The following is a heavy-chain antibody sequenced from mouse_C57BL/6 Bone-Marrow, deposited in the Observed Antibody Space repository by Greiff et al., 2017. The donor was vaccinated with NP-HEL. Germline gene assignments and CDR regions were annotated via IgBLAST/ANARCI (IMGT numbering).Heavy chain of an antibody. Sequence: QVQLQQSGAELARPGASVKMSCKASGYTFTSYTMHWVKQRPGQGLEWIGYINPSSGYTKYNQKFKDKATLTADKSSSTAYMQLSSLTSEDSAVYYCATYYHYWYFDVWGTGTTVTVSS. CDR2: INPSSGYT. CDR1: GYTFTSYT. D-gene: IGHD1-1*01. V-gene: IGHV1-4*01. CDR3: ATYYHYWYFDV. J-gene: IGHJ1*03.